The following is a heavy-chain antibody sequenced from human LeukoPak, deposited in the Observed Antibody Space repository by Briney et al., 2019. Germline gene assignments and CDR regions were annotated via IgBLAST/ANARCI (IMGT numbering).Heavy chain of an antibody. CDR1: GYTFTGYY. CDR3: AIGYGQAAAGFDY. Sequence: GASVKVSCKASGYTFTGYYMHWVRQAPGQGLAWMGWINPNSGGTNYAQKFQGRVTMTRDTSISTAYVELSRLRSDDTAVYYCAIGYGQAAAGFDYWGQGTLVTVSS. V-gene: IGHV1-2*02. J-gene: IGHJ4*02. CDR2: INPNSGGT. D-gene: IGHD6-13*01.